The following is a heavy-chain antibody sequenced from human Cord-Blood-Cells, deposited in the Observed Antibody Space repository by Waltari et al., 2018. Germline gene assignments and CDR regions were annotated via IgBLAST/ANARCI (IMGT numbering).Heavy chain of an antibody. CDR1: GFTFDDYA. V-gene: IGHV3-9*01. Sequence: EVQLVESGGGLVQPGRSLRLSCAASGFTFDDYAMHWVRQAPGKGLEWVSGISWNSGSIGYADSVKGRFTISRDNAKNSLYLQMNSLRAEDTALYYCAKDRASMVQGVIYYYYYGMDVWGQGTTVTVSS. CDR3: AKDRASMVQGVIYYYYYGMDV. J-gene: IGHJ6*02. D-gene: IGHD3-10*01. CDR2: ISWNSGSI.